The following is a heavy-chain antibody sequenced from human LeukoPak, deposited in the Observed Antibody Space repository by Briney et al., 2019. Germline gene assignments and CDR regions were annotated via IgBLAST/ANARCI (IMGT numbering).Heavy chain of an antibody. V-gene: IGHV3-30*04. Sequence: GGSLRLSCAASGFTFSSYAMHWVRQAPGKGLEWVAVISYDGSNKYYADSVKGRFTISRDNSKNTLYLQMNSLRAEDTAVYYCARDAQVRGVFDYWGQGTLVTVSS. J-gene: IGHJ4*02. CDR3: ARDAQVRGVFDY. CDR1: GFTFSSYA. D-gene: IGHD3-10*01. CDR2: ISYDGSNK.